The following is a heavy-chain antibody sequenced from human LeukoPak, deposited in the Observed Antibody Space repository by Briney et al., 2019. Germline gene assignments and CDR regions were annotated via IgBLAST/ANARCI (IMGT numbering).Heavy chain of an antibody. J-gene: IGHJ4*02. CDR3: ARGGTIVVVPAAKSLDY. CDR2: IIPIFGTA. CDR1: GGTFSSYA. D-gene: IGHD2-2*01. Sequence: GASVKVSCKASGGTFSSYAISWVRQAPGQGLEWMGGIIPIFGTANYAQKFQGRVTITADESTSTAYMELSSLRSEDTAVYYCARGGTIVVVPAAKSLDYWGQGTLVTVSS. V-gene: IGHV1-69*13.